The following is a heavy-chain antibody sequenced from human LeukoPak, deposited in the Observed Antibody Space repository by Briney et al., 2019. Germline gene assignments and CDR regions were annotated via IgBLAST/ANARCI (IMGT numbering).Heavy chain of an antibody. J-gene: IGHJ4*02. CDR1: GFTFSSYA. CDR3: ARDEWRNCYDSSGQPFGY. Sequence: GRSLRLSCAASGFTFSSYAMHWVRQAPGKGLEWVAVISYGGSNKYYADSVKGRFTVSRDNAKNSLYLQMNSLRAEDTAVYYCARDEWRNCYDSSGQPFGYWGQGTLVTVSS. CDR2: ISYGGSNK. V-gene: IGHV3-30-3*01. D-gene: IGHD3-22*01.